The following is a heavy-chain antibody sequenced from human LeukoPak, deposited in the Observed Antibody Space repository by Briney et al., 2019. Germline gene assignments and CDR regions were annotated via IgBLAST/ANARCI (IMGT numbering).Heavy chain of an antibody. CDR3: ARDGGFCSGGSCYSIYYYYMDV. CDR2: IKQDGSEK. V-gene: IGHV3-7*01. J-gene: IGHJ6*03. Sequence: GGSLRLSCAASGFTFNRYWMSWVRQAPGKGLEWVANIKQDGSEKYYVDSVKGRFTISRDNAKNSLYLQMNSLRAEDTAVYYCARDGGFCSGGSCYSIYYYYMDVWGKGTTVTISS. D-gene: IGHD2-15*01. CDR1: GFTFNRYW.